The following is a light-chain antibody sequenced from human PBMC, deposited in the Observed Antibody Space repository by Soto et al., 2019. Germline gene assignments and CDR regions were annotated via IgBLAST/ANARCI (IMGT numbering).Light chain of an antibody. V-gene: IGLV2-14*03. CDR2: EVY. Sequence: QSALTQPASVSGSPGQSIAISCTGSSSDVGGYNYVSWYQQHPGKAPKLIIYEVYNRPSGVSDCFSGSKSGKTASLTISGLQAEDEADYYCSSYTSSSTRVFGTGTKGTVL. CDR3: SSYTSSSTRV. CDR1: SSDVGGYNY. J-gene: IGLJ1*01.